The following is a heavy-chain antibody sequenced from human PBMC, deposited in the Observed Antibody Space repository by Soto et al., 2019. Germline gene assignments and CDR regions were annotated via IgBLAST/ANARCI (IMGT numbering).Heavy chain of an antibody. J-gene: IGHJ3*02. CDR1: GFTFSNAW. V-gene: IGHV3-15*01. D-gene: IGHD1-1*01. CDR3: NTDFDPGTDAFDI. CDR2: IKSKTDGGTT. Sequence: GGSLRLSCAASGFTFSNAWMSWVRQAPGKGVEWVGRIKSKTDGGTTDYAAPVKGRFTISRDDSKNTLYLQMNSLKTEGRAVYYCNTDFDPGTDAFDIWGQGTMITVSS.